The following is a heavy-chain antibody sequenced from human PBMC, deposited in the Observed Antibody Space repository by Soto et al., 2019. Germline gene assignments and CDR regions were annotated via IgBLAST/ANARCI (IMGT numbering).Heavy chain of an antibody. V-gene: IGHV4-34*01. D-gene: IGHD4-17*01. CDR2: INHSGST. J-gene: IGHJ4*02. CDR3: ARATTVTTYCLDY. Sequence: SETLSLTCAVYGGSFSGYYWSWIRQPPGKGLEWIGEINHSGSTNYNPSLKSRVTISVDTSENQFSLKLSSVTAADTAVYYCARATTVTTYCLDYWGQGTLVTVSS. CDR1: GGSFSGYY.